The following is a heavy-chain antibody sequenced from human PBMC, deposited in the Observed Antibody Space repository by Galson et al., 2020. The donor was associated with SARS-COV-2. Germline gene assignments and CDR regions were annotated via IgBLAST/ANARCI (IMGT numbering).Heavy chain of an antibody. Sequence: GGSLRLSCAASGFTFNNAWMSWVRQAPGKGLEWVGHIKSKADGGTTDYGAPVKGRFTISRDDSKNTLYLQLNSLKTEDTGVYFCTTVGLVVVTTVFDYWGQGTLVTVSS. CDR2: IKSKADGGTT. CDR3: TTVGLVVVTTVFDY. D-gene: IGHD3-22*01. J-gene: IGHJ4*02. CDR1: GFTFNNAW. V-gene: IGHV3-15*01.